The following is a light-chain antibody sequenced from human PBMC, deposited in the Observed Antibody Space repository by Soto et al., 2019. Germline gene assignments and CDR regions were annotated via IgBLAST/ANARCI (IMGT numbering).Light chain of an antibody. J-gene: IGKJ4*01. V-gene: IGKV1-5*03. CDR3: QQYNSYLLT. Sequence: DIQMTQSPSTLSASIGDRVTITCRASQSISSWLAWYQQKPGKAPKLLIYKASSLESGVPSRFSGSGSGTEFTLTISSLQPDDFATYYCQQYNSYLLTFGGGTKVEIK. CDR1: QSISSW. CDR2: KAS.